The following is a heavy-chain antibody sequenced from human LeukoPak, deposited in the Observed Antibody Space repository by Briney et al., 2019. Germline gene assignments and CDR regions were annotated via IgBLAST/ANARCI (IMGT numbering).Heavy chain of an antibody. Sequence: SETLSLTCTVSGGSISSYYWSWIRQPPGKGLEWIGYIYYSGSTNYNPSLKSQVTISVDTSKNQFSLKLSSVTAADTAVYYCAAGAMVRFLEWLAFDYWGQGTLVTVSS. CDR2: IYYSGST. J-gene: IGHJ4*02. D-gene: IGHD3-3*01. CDR1: GGSISSYY. V-gene: IGHV4-59*01. CDR3: AAGAMVRFLEWLAFDY.